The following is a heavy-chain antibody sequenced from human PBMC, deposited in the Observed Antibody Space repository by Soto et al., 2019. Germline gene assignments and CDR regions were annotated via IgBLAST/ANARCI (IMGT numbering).Heavy chain of an antibody. CDR1: GFTFSSYA. J-gene: IGHJ6*03. CDR2: ISGSGGST. Sequence: GGSLRLSCAASGFTFSSYAMSWVRQAPGKGLEWVSAISGSGGSTYYADSVKGRFTISRDNSKNTLYLQMNSLRAEDTAVYYCAKPSYYDYIWGSYRYTGQFMDVWGKGTTVTVSS. D-gene: IGHD3-16*02. CDR3: AKPSYYDYIWGSYRYTGQFMDV. V-gene: IGHV3-23*01.